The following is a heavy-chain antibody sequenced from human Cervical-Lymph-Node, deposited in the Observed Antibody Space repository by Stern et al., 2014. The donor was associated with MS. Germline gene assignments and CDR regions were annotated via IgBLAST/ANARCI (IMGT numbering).Heavy chain of an antibody. CDR3: ARQSSTGWSAFDP. J-gene: IGHJ5*02. D-gene: IGHD6-19*01. CDR2: VYPGDYDT. Sequence: VQLVESGAEMKKPGESLKISCKASGYSFTSYWIAWVRQMPGKGLEWMGNVYPGDYDTRYNWACQGQITISADKSTNPAYLQWNSLQASDSGIYYCARQSSTGWSAFDPWGQGTPVTVSS. V-gene: IGHV5-51*01. CDR1: GYSFTSYW.